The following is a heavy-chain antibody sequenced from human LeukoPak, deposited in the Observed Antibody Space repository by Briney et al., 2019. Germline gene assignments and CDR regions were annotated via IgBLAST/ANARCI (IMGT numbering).Heavy chain of an antibody. CDR1: GGTFSSYA. V-gene: IGHV1-69*13. CDR3: ATRPKDIVVVVAATPHYYYYGMDV. D-gene: IGHD2-15*01. Sequence: SVKVSCKASGGTFSSYAISWVRQAPGQGLEWMGGIIPILGTANYAQKFQGRVTITADESTSTAYMELSSLRSEDTAVYYCATRPKDIVVVVAATPHYYYYGMDVWGQGTTVTVSS. J-gene: IGHJ6*02. CDR2: IIPILGTA.